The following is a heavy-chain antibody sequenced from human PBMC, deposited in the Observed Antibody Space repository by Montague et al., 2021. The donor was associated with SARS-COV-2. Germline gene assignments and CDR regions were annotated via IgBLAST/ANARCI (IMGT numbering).Heavy chain of an antibody. J-gene: IGHJ4*02. D-gene: IGHD6-19*01. CDR2: ISSSSSYI. Sequence: SLRLSCAASGFTFSSYSMNWVRQAPGKGLEWVSSISSSSSYIYYADSVKGRFTISRDNAKNSLYLQMNSLRAEDTAVYYCARNLGSGWAFFDYWGQGTLVHGSS. CDR1: GFTFSSYS. CDR3: ARNLGSGWAFFDY. V-gene: IGHV3-21*01.